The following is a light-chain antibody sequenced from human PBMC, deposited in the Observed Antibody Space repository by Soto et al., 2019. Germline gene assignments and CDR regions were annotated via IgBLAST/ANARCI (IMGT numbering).Light chain of an antibody. CDR3: QQYGSSPGT. CDR1: QSVSSSY. Sequence: EILLTQSPCTLALSPGERAPLSCRASQSVSSSYLAWYQQKPGQAPRLLMYGASSRATGIPDRFSGSGSGTDFTLTISRLEPEDFEVYYCQQYGSSPGTFGQGTKVDIK. CDR2: GAS. J-gene: IGKJ1*01. V-gene: IGKV3-20*01.